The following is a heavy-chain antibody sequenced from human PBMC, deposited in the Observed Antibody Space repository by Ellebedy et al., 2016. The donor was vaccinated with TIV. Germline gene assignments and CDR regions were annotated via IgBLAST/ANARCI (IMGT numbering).Heavy chain of an antibody. V-gene: IGHV4-59*01. J-gene: IGHJ6*03. CDR1: GDSIRPYY. CDR3: ARQHDPKYNNYMDV. Sequence: MPSETLSLTCTVSGDSIRPYYWNWIRQPPGKGLEWIGYIHYSGSANYNPSLKSRVTISVDTSKNQFSLNLRSVTAADTAMYYCARQHDPKYNNYMDVWGKGTTVTVSS. CDR2: IHYSGSA.